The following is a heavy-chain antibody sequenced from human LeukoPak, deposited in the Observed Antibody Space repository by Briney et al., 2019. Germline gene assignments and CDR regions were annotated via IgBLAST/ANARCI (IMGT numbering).Heavy chain of an antibody. Sequence: GGSLRLSCAASGFTFSSYGMHWVRQAPGKGLEWVAVISYDGSNKYYADSVKGRFTISRDNSKNTLYLQMNSLRAEDTAVYYCAKVGGDFYYGMDVWGQGTTVTVSS. J-gene: IGHJ6*02. CDR1: GFTFSSYG. CDR3: AKVGGDFYYGMDV. V-gene: IGHV3-30*18. D-gene: IGHD2-21*01. CDR2: ISYDGSNK.